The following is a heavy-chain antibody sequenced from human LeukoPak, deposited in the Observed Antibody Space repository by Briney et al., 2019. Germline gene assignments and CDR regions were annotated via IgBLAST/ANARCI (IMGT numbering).Heavy chain of an antibody. D-gene: IGHD2-2*01. Sequence: PGRSLRLSCAASAFTFSTYAIHWVRQAPGKGLQWVALISYDGSTKYYADSVKGRFTISRDNSKNTLYLQMNSLRAEDTAVYYYARDSGCRSSSCPRNKFDYWGQGTLVTVSS. V-gene: IGHV3-30-3*01. J-gene: IGHJ4*02. CDR1: AFTFSTYA. CDR2: ISYDGSTK. CDR3: ARDSGCRSSSCPRNKFDY.